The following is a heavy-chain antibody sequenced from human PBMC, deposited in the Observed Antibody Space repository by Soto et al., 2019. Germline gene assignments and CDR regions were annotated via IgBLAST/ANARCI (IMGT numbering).Heavy chain of an antibody. CDR1: GGSISSGGYY. D-gene: IGHD2-2*01. CDR3: ARGGIVVPASPRGPYFDY. V-gene: IGHV4-31*03. J-gene: IGHJ4*02. CDR2: IYYSGST. Sequence: SETLSLTCTVSGGSISSGGYYWSWIRQHPGKGLEWIGYIYYSGSTYYNPSLKSRVTISVDTSKNQFSLKLSSVTAADTAVYYCARGGIVVPASPRGPYFDYWGQGTRVTVSS.